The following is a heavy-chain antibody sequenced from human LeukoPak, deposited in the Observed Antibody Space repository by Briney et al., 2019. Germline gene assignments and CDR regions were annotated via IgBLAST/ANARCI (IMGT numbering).Heavy chain of an antibody. D-gene: IGHD1-7*01. CDR2: IKNKGEGETT. J-gene: IGHJ4*02. Sequence: GSLRLSCAASGFTFTNAWMSWVRQAPGKGLEWVGRIKNKGEGETTDYAAPVKGRFTISREDSENTLFLQMHSLETEDTALYYCVWNSEHYFDFWGQGSLVTVSS. V-gene: IGHV3-15*01. CDR1: GFTFTNAW. CDR3: VWNSEHYFDF.